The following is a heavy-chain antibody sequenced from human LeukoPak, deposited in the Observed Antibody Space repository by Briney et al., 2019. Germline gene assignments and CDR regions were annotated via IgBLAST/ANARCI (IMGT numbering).Heavy chain of an antibody. D-gene: IGHD3-10*01. J-gene: IGHJ4*02. CDR3: AKDRERNGMVRGVVDY. CDR2: ISGSSGST. V-gene: IGHV3-23*01. Sequence: GGSLRLSCAASGFIFSSYAMSWVRQAPGKGLEWVSGISGSSGSTYFADSVKGRFTISRDNSKNTLYLQMNSLRAEDTAVYYCAKDRERNGMVRGVVDYWGQGTLVTVSS. CDR1: GFIFSSYA.